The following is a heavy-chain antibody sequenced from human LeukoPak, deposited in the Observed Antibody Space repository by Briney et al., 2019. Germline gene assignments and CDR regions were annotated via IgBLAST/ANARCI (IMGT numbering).Heavy chain of an antibody. D-gene: IGHD5-24*01. J-gene: IGHJ4*02. CDR3: ARDPIQDFDF. Sequence: GGSLRLSCAASGFTFTNYWMTWVRQAPGKGLGWVANINKDGSEKQYVDSVKGRFTISRDNAKNSVYLQMNSLGVEDSAVYFCARDPIQDFDFWGQGIMVSVSS. CDR2: INKDGSEK. V-gene: IGHV3-7*01. CDR1: GFTFTNYW.